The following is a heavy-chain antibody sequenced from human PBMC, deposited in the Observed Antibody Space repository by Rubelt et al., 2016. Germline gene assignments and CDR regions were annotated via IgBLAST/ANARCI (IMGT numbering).Heavy chain of an antibody. D-gene: IGHD3-10*01. CDR3: ARGTYGSGSYYNVRERFY. J-gene: IGHJ4*02. CDR1: GFTFSSYW. Sequence: SGFTFSSYWMHWVRQAPGKGLVWVSRINSDGSSTSYADSVKGRFTISRDNAKNTLYLQMNSLRAEDTAVYYCARGTYGSGSYYNVRERFYWGQGTLVTVSS. CDR2: INSDGSST. V-gene: IGHV3-74*01.